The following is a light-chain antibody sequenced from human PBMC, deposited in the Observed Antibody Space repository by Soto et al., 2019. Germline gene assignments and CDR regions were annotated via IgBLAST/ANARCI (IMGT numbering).Light chain of an antibody. Sequence: QSVLTQPRSVSGSPGQSVTISCTGTSSDVGAYNYVSWYQQHPGKAPKLMISDVSKRPSGVPDRFSGSKSGNTASLTISGLQAEDEADYYCCSYAGTYNYYVYGNGTKVTV. CDR3: CSYAGTYNYYV. CDR1: SSDVGAYNY. J-gene: IGLJ1*01. V-gene: IGLV2-11*01. CDR2: DVS.